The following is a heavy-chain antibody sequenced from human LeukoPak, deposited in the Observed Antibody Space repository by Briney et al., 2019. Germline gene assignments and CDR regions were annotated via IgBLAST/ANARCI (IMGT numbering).Heavy chain of an antibody. CDR2: IYTSGST. Sequence: SQTLSLTCTVSGGSISSGSYYWSWIRQPAGKGLEWIGRIYTSGSTNYNPSLKSRVTISVDTSKNQFSLKLSSVTAADTAVYYCARHWPTLKYCSSTSCQRNYFDYWGQGTLVTVSS. V-gene: IGHV4-61*02. CDR1: GGSISSGSYY. CDR3: ARHWPTLKYCSSTSCQRNYFDY. J-gene: IGHJ4*02. D-gene: IGHD2-2*01.